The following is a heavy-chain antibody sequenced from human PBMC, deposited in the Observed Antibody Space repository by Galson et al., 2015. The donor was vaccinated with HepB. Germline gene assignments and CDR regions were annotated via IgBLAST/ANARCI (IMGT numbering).Heavy chain of an antibody. V-gene: IGHV1-46*03. CDR1: GYTFTSYY. Sequence: SVKVSCKASGYTFTSYYMHWVRQAPGQGLEWMGIINPSGGSTSYAQKFQGRVTMTRDTSTSTVYMELSSLRSEDTAVYYCAREGGYGSGSYYPLYYYYYMDVWGKGTTVTVSS. J-gene: IGHJ6*03. CDR3: AREGGYGSGSYYPLYYYYYMDV. D-gene: IGHD3-10*01. CDR2: INPSGGST.